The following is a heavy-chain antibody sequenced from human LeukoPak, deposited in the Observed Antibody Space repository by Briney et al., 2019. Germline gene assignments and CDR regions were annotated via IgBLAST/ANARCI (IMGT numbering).Heavy chain of an antibody. V-gene: IGHV3-23*01. J-gene: IGHJ4*02. CDR1: GFTFSSYA. Sequence: PGGSLRLSCAASGFTFSSYAMSWVRQAPGKGLEWVSAISGSGGSTYYADSVKGRFTISRDNSKNTLYLQMNSLRAEDTAVYYCARDPGYYYDSSGYYVPNDYWGQGTLVTVSS. D-gene: IGHD3-22*01. CDR2: ISGSGGST. CDR3: ARDPGYYYDSSGYYVPNDY.